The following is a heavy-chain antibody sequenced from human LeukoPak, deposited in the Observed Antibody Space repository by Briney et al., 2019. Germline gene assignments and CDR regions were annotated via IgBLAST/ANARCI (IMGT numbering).Heavy chain of an antibody. J-gene: IGHJ4*02. D-gene: IGHD6-13*01. Sequence: ASVKVSCKASGYTFTGYYMHWVRQAPGQGLEGKGWINPNSGGTNYAQKFQGRVTRTRDTSISTAYMELGRRRCDDRDVYYCARDGTWNEPGIAAAGSYWGPGTLVTVSS. CDR3: ARDGTWNEPGIAAAGSY. CDR1: GYTFTGYY. V-gene: IGHV1-2*02. CDR2: INPNSGGT.